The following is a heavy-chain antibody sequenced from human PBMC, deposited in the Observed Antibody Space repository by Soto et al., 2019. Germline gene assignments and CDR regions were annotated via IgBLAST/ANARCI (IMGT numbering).Heavy chain of an antibody. J-gene: IGHJ4*02. V-gene: IGHV1-2*02. D-gene: IGHD1-1*01. CDR3: AREPATAKAEGVDG. Sequence: GDSVKVSCKASGYTFSDYYIHWVRQAPGQGLEWMGWINPNSGGTKYAPKFQGGVTMTRDTSITTAYMELSRLRSGDTAGYYCAREPATAKAEGVDGWGQGSLGTVAS. CDR1: GYTFSDYY. CDR2: INPNSGGT.